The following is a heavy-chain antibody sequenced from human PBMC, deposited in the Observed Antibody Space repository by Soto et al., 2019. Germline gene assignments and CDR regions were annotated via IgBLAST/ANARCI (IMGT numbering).Heavy chain of an antibody. CDR2: ISSSGRTI. Sequence: GGSLRLSCEAFGFTFSTYTMNWVRQAPGKGLEWVSYISSSGRTISYADSVKGRFTISRDNSKNTLYLQMNSLRAEDTAVYYCAKDWGLQLSWGQGTLVTVSS. J-gene: IGHJ5*02. V-gene: IGHV3-48*01. CDR3: AKDWGLQLS. CDR1: GFTFSTYT. D-gene: IGHD5-18*01.